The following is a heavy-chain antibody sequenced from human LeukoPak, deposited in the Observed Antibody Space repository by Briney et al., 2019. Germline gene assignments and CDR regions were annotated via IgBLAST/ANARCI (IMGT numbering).Heavy chain of an antibody. J-gene: IGHJ4*02. Sequence: PSETLSLTCTVSGGSVSSGSYYWSWLRQPPGKGLEWIGYIYYSGSTNYNPSLKSRVTISVDTSKHQFSLKLSSVTAADTAVYYCASLRSDSSGYYNLRIDYWGQGTLVTVSS. D-gene: IGHD3-22*01. CDR2: IYYSGST. V-gene: IGHV4-61*01. CDR1: GGSVSSGSYY. CDR3: ASLRSDSSGYYNLRIDY.